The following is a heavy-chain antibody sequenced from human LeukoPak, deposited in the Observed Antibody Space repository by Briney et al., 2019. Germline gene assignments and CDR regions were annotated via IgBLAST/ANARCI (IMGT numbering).Heavy chain of an antibody. CDR3: ARGRNDILTGYLDAFDI. J-gene: IGHJ3*02. V-gene: IGHV4-61*01. Sequence: NASETLSLTCTVSGGSVSSGSYYWRWIRQPPGKGLEWIGYIYYSGSTNYNPSLKSRVTISVDTSKNQFSLKLSSVTAADTAVYYCARGRNDILTGYLDAFDIWGQGTMVTVSS. D-gene: IGHD3-9*01. CDR2: IYYSGST. CDR1: GGSVSSGSYY.